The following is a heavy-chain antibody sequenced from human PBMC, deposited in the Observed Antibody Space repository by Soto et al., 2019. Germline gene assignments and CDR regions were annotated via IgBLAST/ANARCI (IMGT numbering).Heavy chain of an antibody. V-gene: IGHV4-39*01. J-gene: IGHJ4*02. D-gene: IGHD3-3*01. Sequence: SETLSLTCTVSGGSISSSSYYWGWIRQPPGKGLEWIGSIYYSGSTYYNPSLKSRVTISVDTSKNQFSLKLSSVTAADTAVYYCARNRKIFGVTYWGQGTLVTVSS. CDR1: GGSISSSSYY. CDR3: ARNRKIFGVTY. CDR2: IYYSGST.